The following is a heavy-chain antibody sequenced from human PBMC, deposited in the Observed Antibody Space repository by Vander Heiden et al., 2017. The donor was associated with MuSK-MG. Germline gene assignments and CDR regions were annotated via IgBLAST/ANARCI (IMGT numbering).Heavy chain of an antibody. CDR3: AFRVRDLEVEEGPNAFDI. D-gene: IGHD3-3*01. Sequence: EVQLLESGGGLVQPGGSLRLSCAASGFTFSSYAMSWVRQAPGKGLEWVSAISGSGGSTYYADSVKGRFTISRDNSKNTLYLQMNSLRAEDTAVYYCAFRVRDLEVEEGPNAFDIWGQGTMVTVSS. V-gene: IGHV3-23*01. CDR2: ISGSGGST. CDR1: GFTFSSYA. J-gene: IGHJ3*02.